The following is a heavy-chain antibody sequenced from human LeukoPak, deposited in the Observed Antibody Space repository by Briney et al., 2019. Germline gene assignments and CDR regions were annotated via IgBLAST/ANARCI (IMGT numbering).Heavy chain of an antibody. Sequence: ASVKVSCKASSYTFTTYDISWVRQAPGQGLEWMGWISADNGNTNYEQKFQGRVTMTTDTSTSTAYMELRGLRSDDTAVYYCARLHGYYFDYWGQGTLVTVSS. V-gene: IGHV1-18*01. CDR1: SYTFTTYD. D-gene: IGHD3-22*01. CDR3: ARLHGYYFDY. CDR2: ISADNGNT. J-gene: IGHJ4*02.